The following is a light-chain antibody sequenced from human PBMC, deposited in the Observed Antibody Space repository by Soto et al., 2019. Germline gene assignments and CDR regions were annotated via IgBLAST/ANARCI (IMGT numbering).Light chain of an antibody. Sequence: DIEMTQSPDSLAVSLGERATINCKSSQSLLYSSNNKNYLAWYHHKPGQPPKLVIYWAYTRESGVPDRFSGRRSGTDFTLTFSSLEAEDVAVYYSQQHDRSSYSFGQGTKLEIK. V-gene: IGKV4-1*01. J-gene: IGKJ2*01. CDR3: QQHDRSSYS. CDR2: WAY. CDR1: QSLLYSSNNKNY.